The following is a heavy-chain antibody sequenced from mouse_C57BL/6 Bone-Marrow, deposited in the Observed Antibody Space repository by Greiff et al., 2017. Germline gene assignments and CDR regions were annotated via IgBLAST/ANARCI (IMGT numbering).Heavy chain of an antibody. Sequence: QVQLQQPGAELVKPGASVKLSCKASGYTFTSYWMDWVKQRPGQGLEWIGMIHPNSGSTNYNEKFKSKATMTVDKSSSTAYMQRCSLASEDSAVXDCTSLFPAWFAYWGQGTLVTVSA. CDR2: IHPNSGST. CDR1: GYTFTSYW. CDR3: TSLFPAWFAY. J-gene: IGHJ3*01. V-gene: IGHV1-64*01.